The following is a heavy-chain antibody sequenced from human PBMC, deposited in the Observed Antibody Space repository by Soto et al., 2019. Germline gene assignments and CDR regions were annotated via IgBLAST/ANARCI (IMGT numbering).Heavy chain of an antibody. CDR2: IYYTGST. CDR1: SGSISTYY. CDR3: AGAHNCAYFDF. V-gene: IGHV4-59*01. Sequence: PSETLSLTCTVSSGSISTYYWSWIRQPPGKGLEWIGYIYYTGSTNYNPSLKTRVAISMDTSKNQFSLNRSSVTAAETAVYYCAGAHNCAYFDFCGVGPLVTVSS. J-gene: IGHJ4*02. D-gene: IGHD1-20*01.